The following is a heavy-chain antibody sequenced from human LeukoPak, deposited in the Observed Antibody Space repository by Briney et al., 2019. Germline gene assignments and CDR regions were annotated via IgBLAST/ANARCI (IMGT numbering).Heavy chain of an antibody. Sequence: GGSLRLSCAASGFTFSSFGMYWVRQAPGKGLEWVTFIRYDGNHKFYADSVKGRITISKDNYKNTLYVEMNSLVVEDTAIYYCARAEGSGYCDALDTWGQGTLVIVSS. V-gene: IGHV3-30*02. J-gene: IGHJ3*02. D-gene: IGHD3-22*01. CDR3: ARAEGSGYCDALDT. CDR1: GFTFSSFG. CDR2: IRYDGNHK.